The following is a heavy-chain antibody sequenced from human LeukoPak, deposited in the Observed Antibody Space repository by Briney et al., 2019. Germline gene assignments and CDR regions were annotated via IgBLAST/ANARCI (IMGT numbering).Heavy chain of an antibody. CDR2: FGAAGDT. J-gene: IGHJ6*02. CDR1: GFTFSTYD. Sequence: PGGSLRLSCAASGFTFSTYDMHWIRQATGKGLEWVSTFGAAGDTYYSESVKGRFTISRDDAKNSLSLHMNSLRGGDTAVYYCVRESVSAVAGTNYYYGMDVWGLGTTVTVSS. V-gene: IGHV3-13*01. CDR3: VRESVSAVAGTNYYYGMDV. D-gene: IGHD6-19*01.